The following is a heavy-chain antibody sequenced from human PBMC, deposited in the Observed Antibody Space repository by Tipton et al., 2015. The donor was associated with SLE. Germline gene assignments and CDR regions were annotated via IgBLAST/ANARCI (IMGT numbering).Heavy chain of an antibody. CDR1: GFTFSSHW. J-gene: IGHJ3*01. CDR2: IKTDGSTT. D-gene: IGHD3-10*01. CDR3: AARPGDFFGSGDYFEL. Sequence: SLRLSCAASGFTFSSHWMHWVRQAPGKGLVWVSRIKTDGSTTTYADSVEGRFTISRDNAKNTLYLQMNSLRAEDTAVYYFAARPGDFFGSGDYFELWGQGTTVTVSS. V-gene: IGHV3-74*01.